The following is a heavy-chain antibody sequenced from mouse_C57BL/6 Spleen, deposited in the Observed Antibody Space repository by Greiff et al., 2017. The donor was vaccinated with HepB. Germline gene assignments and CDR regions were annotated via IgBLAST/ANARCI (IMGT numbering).Heavy chain of an antibody. CDR3: ARSEGPGAMDY. J-gene: IGHJ4*01. V-gene: IGHV1-26*01. CDR2: INPNNGGT. CDR1: GYTFTDYY. D-gene: IGHD3-3*01. Sequence: EVQLQQSGPELVKPGASVKISCKASGYTFTDYYMNWVKQSHGKSLEWIGDINPNNGGTSYNQKFKGKATLTVDKSSSTAYMELRSLTSEDSAVYYCARSEGPGAMDYWGQGTSVTVSS.